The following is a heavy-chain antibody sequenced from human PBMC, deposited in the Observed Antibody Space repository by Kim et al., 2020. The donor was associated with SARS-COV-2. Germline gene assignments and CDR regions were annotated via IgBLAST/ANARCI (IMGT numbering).Heavy chain of an antibody. Sequence: GGSLRLSCAASGFSFSNYALHWVRQASGKGLEWVGRISYEGNSYSSADSAWVRFTFTIANDDATHDAYLQSKSLDNKGLYYCSSARVPWTTFRFWDALDV. CDR1: GFSFSNYA. CDR2: ISYEGNSYSS. V-gene: IGHV3-73*01. D-gene: IGHD3-10*01. CDR3: ARVPWTTFRFWDALDV. J-gene: IGHJ3*01.